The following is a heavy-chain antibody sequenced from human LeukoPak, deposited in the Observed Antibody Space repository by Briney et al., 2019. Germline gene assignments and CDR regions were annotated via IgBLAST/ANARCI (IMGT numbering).Heavy chain of an antibody. V-gene: IGHV4/OR15-8*02. Sequence: SETPSLTCGVSGGSISGTNWWSWVRQPPGQGLEWIGEISLAGQTNYNPSLNGRVTMSLDKSSNQLSLHLTSVTAADTATYYCLRESGPFCPFGYWGQGTLVIVSS. J-gene: IGHJ4*02. CDR3: LRESGPFCPFGY. CDR2: ISLAGQT. D-gene: IGHD1-26*01. CDR1: GGSISGTNW.